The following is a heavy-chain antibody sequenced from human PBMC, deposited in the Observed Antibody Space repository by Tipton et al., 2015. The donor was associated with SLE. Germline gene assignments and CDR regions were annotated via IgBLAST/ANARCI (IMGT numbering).Heavy chain of an antibody. CDR2: IFYSGTT. CDR3: ARGRLYGSRNYYFDY. V-gene: IGHV4-59*01. CDR1: DDSFTNYY. D-gene: IGHD3-10*01. J-gene: IGHJ4*02. Sequence: TLSLTCTVSDDSFTNYYRSWIRQPPGKGLEWIGYIFYSGTTDYNPSLRSRVTISVDTSKNQFSLKVNSVNVADTAVYYCARGRLYGSRNYYFDYWGQGTLLTVSS.